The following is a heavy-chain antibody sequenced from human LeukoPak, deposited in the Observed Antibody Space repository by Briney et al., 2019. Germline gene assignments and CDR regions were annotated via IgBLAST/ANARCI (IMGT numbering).Heavy chain of an antibody. CDR2: ISSNGGST. V-gene: IGHV3-64D*06. CDR3: VNQISGWVY. J-gene: IGHJ4*02. Sequence: GGSLRLSCSASGFTFSTYTMHWVRQAPGKGLEYVSAISSNGGSTYHADSVKGRFTISRDNSKNTLYLQMSSLRAEDTAAYYCVNQISGWVYWGQGTLVTVSS. CDR1: GFTFSTYT. D-gene: IGHD6-19*01.